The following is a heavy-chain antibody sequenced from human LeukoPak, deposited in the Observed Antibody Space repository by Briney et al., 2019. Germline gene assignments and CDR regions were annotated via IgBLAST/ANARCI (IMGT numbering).Heavy chain of an antibody. CDR2: IYYSGST. CDR1: GGSISSYY. CDR3: ARATEGGYTYDYFYYYYMDV. Sequence: SETLSLTCTVSGGSISSYYWSWIRQPPGKGLEWIGYIYYSGSTNYKPSLKSRVTISVDTSKNQFSLKLSSVTAADTAVYYCARATEGGYTYDYFYYYYMDVWGKGTTVTISS. V-gene: IGHV4-59*12. J-gene: IGHJ6*03. D-gene: IGHD5-18*01.